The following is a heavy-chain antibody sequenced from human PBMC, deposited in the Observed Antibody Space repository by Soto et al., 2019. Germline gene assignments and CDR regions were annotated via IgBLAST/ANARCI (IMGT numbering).Heavy chain of an antibody. CDR1: GDSVSSNSAA. Sequence: SQTLSLTCAISGDSVSSNSAAWNWIRQSPSRGLGWLGRTYYRSKWYNDYAVSVKSRITINPDTSKNQFSLQLNSVTPEDTAVYYCAREPFMYYYDSSGYQMDYWGQGTLVTVSS. CDR2: TYYRSKWYN. J-gene: IGHJ4*02. V-gene: IGHV6-1*01. D-gene: IGHD3-22*01. CDR3: AREPFMYYYDSSGYQMDY.